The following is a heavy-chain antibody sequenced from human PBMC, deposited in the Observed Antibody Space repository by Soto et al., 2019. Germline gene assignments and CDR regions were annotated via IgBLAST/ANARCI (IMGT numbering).Heavy chain of an antibody. CDR3: VRRKERSGPHYFDY. V-gene: IGHV1-2*04. CDR2: INPNSGGT. CDR1: GYTFTGYY. J-gene: IGHJ4*02. Sequence: ASVKVSCKASGYTFTGYYMHWVRQAPGQGLEWMGWINPNSGGTNYAQKFQGWVTMTRDTSISTAYMELSRLRSDDTAVYYCVRRKERSGPHYFDYWGQGSQVTAPQ. D-gene: IGHD6-25*01.